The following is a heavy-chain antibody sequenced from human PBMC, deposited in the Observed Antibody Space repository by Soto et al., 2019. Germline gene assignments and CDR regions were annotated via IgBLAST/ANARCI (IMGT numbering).Heavy chain of an antibody. CDR3: ARGYVTVTNNWFAP. CDR2: MNPNSGNT. Sequence: ASVKVSCKASGYTFTSYDINWVRQATGQGLEWMGWMNPNSGNTGYAQKFQGRVTMTRNTSISTAYMELSSLRSEDTAVYYCARGYVTVTNNWFAPWGQGALVTVSS. D-gene: IGHD4-17*01. J-gene: IGHJ5*02. CDR1: GYTFTSYD. V-gene: IGHV1-8*01.